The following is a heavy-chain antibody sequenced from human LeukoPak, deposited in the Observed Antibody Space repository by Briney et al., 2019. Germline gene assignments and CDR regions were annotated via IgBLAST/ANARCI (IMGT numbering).Heavy chain of an antibody. Sequence: ASVKVSCKVSGYTLTELSMHWVRQAPGKGLEWMGGFDPEDGETIYAQKFQGRVTVTEDTSTDTAYMELSSLRSVDTAVYYCATEAYCSSTSCPPKTNWFDPWGQGTLVTVSS. CDR2: FDPEDGET. CDR1: GYTLTELS. CDR3: ATEAYCSSTSCPPKTNWFDP. D-gene: IGHD2-2*01. J-gene: IGHJ5*02. V-gene: IGHV1-24*01.